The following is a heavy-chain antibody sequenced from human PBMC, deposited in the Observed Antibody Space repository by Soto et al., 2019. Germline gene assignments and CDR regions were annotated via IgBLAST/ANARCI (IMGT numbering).Heavy chain of an antibody. J-gene: IGHJ4*02. CDR1: GFTFSSYG. D-gene: IGHD4-17*01. Sequence: QVQLVESGGGVVQPGRSLRLSCAASGFTFSSYGMHWVRQAPGKGLEWVAVISYDGSNKYYADSVKGRFTISRDNSKNTLYLQMNSLRAEDTAVYYCEKRGRTVKIDYWGQGTLVTVSS. CDR3: EKRGRTVKIDY. CDR2: ISYDGSNK. V-gene: IGHV3-30*18.